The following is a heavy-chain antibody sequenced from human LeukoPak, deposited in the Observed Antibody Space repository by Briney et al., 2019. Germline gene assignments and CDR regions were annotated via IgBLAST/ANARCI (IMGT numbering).Heavy chain of an antibody. CDR3: ARVLGSYQEAMDV. Sequence: SETLSLTCTVSSGSITSGDYHSGWIRQPPGTGLQWIATTWQGASLNSRVTVSLDTSKNQFSLRLTSVTAADTAVYFCARVLGSYQEAMDVWGPGITVTVSS. CDR2: T. V-gene: IGHV4-39*07. J-gene: IGHJ6*02. CDR1: SGSITSGDYH. D-gene: IGHD3-10*01.